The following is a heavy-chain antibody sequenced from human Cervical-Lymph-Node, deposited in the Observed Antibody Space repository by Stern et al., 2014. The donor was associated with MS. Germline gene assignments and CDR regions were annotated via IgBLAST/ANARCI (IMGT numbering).Heavy chain of an antibody. D-gene: IGHD2-2*01. V-gene: IGHV3-21*01. CDR2: ISISGDYT. CDR3: ARASNTISYYYHGMDV. J-gene: IGHJ6*02. Sequence: EVQLLESGGGLVKPGGSLRLSCAASGFPFSSYAMTWVRQAPGKGLEWISSISISGDYTYYADSVKGRFTISRDNAKNSLHLQMNSLSAEDTAVYYCARASNTISYYYHGMDVWGQGTTVTVSS. CDR1: GFPFSSYA.